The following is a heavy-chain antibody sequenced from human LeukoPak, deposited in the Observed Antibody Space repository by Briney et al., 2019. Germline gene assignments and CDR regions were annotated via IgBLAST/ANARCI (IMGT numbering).Heavy chain of an antibody. Sequence: SETLSLTCTVSGGSISSYYWSWIRQPPGKGLEWIGYIYYSGSTNYNPSLKSRVTISVDTSKNQFSLKLSPVTAADTAVYYCARTRGGATMVRGVIAKYAFDIWGQGTMVTVSS. CDR3: ARTRGGATMVRGVIAKYAFDI. CDR1: GGSISSYY. J-gene: IGHJ3*02. CDR2: IYYSGST. V-gene: IGHV4-59*08. D-gene: IGHD3-10*01.